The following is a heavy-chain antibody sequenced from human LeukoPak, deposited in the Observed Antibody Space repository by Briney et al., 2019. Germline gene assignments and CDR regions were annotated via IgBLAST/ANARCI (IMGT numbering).Heavy chain of an antibody. V-gene: IGHV1-69*13. D-gene: IGHD3-10*01. CDR2: IIPIFGTA. CDR3: AREIRGGAFDI. CDR1: GGTFSSYA. J-gene: IGHJ3*02. Sequence: ASVKVSCKASGGTFSSYAISWVRQAPGHGLEWMGGIIPIFGTANYAQKFQGRVTITADESTSTAYMELSSLRSEDTAVYYCAREIRGGAFDIWGQGTMVTVSS.